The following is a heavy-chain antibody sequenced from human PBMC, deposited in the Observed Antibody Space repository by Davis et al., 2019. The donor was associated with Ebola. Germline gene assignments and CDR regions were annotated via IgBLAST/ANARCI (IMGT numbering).Heavy chain of an antibody. CDR1: GFTFSAYA. V-gene: IGHV3-23*01. J-gene: IGHJ4*02. Sequence: PGGSLRLSCAASGFTFSAYAMTWVRQAPGKGLEWVSGISSGSDNTYYADSVKGRFTISRDNSKNTLYLQMNSLRAEDTATYYCARYCHYTDCSYFDCWGQGTMVAVSS. CDR3: ARYCHYTDCSYFDC. CDR2: ISSGSDNT. D-gene: IGHD2-15*01.